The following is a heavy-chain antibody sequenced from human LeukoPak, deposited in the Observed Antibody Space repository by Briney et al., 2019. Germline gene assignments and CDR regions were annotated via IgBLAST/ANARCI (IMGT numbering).Heavy chain of an antibody. CDR2: IIPIFGTA. V-gene: IGHV1-69*13. CDR3: ATDLSWGELKDY. CDR1: GGTFSSYA. J-gene: IGHJ4*02. Sequence: GASVKVSCKASGGTFSSYAISWVRQAPGQGLEWMGGIIPIFGTANYAQKFQGRVTITADESTSTAYMELSSLRSEDTAVYYCATDLSWGELKDYWGQGTLVTVSS. D-gene: IGHD3-16*01.